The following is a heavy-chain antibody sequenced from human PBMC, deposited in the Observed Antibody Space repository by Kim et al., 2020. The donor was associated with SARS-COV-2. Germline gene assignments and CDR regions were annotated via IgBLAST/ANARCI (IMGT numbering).Heavy chain of an antibody. D-gene: IGHD3-10*01. Sequence: YAGSVKGRFTISRDNSKNTLYRQMNSLRAKDTAVYYCAKTLSGGYYYMDVWGKGTTVTVSS. J-gene: IGHJ6*03. CDR3: AKTLSGGYYYMDV. V-gene: IGHV3-30-3*02.